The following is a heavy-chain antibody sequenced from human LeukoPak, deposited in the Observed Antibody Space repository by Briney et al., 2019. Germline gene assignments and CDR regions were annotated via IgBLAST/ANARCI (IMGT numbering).Heavy chain of an antibody. J-gene: IGHJ4*02. D-gene: IGHD3-3*01. CDR1: GGSFSGYY. CDR3: ARGVTTFGVVITGYYFDY. V-gene: IGHV4-34*01. CDR2: INHSGST. Sequence: TSETLSLTCAVYGGSFSGYYWSWIRQPPGKGLEWIGEINHSGSTNYNPSLKSRVTISVDTSKNQFSLKLSSVTAADTAVYYCARGVTTFGVVITGYYFDYWGQGTLVTVSS.